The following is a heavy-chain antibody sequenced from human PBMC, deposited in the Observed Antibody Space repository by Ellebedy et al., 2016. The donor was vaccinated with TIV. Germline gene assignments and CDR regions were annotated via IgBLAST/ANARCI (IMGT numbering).Heavy chain of an antibody. D-gene: IGHD5-12*01. CDR3: ARWHDGFDV. CDR2: MNPNSGDT. J-gene: IGHJ3*01. V-gene: IGHV1-8*01. CDR1: GYTFTTYA. Sequence: ASVKVSXXASGYTFTTYAINWMRQASGQGLEWMGWMNPNSGDTGYAQKFQGRVTLTRNTSVSTAYMELSSLTFEDTAIYYCARWHDGFDVWGQGTMVIVSS.